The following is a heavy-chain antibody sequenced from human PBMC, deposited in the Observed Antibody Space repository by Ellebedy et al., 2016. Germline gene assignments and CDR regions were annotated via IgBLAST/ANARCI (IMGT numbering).Heavy chain of an antibody. CDR3: AGGYDSHGFDI. D-gene: IGHD2-2*01. CDR2: IVASGERT. Sequence: GGSLRLSCEASGFPFSSHAMSWVRQAPGKGPEWISAIVASGERTFYADSVKGRFTISRDNSKNRLYLQMSSLRVEDTAVYYCAGGYDSHGFDIWGQGTMVTVS. CDR1: GFPFSSHA. V-gene: IGHV3-23*01. J-gene: IGHJ3*02.